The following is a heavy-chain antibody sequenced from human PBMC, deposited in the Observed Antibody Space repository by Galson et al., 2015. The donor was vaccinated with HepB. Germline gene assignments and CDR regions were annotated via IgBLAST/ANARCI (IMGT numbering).Heavy chain of an antibody. D-gene: IGHD1-1*01. V-gene: IGHV4-39*01. J-gene: IGHJ4*02. CDR3: ARHRWNDLGCPLDS. CDR1: GDSVTSLSYY. CDR2: IYYHGNT. Sequence: ETLSLTCTVSGDSVTSLSYYWGWIRQPPGKGLEWIGTIYYHGNTYYNSSLKSRITISIDTSKNQFSLKVNSMTAADTAVYYCARHRWNDLGCPLDSWGQGTLVTVSS.